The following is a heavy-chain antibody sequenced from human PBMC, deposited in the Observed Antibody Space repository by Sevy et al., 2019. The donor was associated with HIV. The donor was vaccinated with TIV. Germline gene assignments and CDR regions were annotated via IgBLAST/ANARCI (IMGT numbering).Heavy chain of an antibody. V-gene: IGHV1-69*06. CDR3: AKYGPTGGAFDI. J-gene: IGHJ3*02. CDR2: IIPIFGTA. CDR1: GGTFSSYA. D-gene: IGHD4-17*01. Sequence: ASVKVSCKASGGTFSSYAISWVRQAPGQGLEWMGGIIPIFGTANYAQKFQGRVTITADKSTRTAYMELSSLGSEDTAVYYCAKYGPTGGAFDIWGQGTMVTVSS.